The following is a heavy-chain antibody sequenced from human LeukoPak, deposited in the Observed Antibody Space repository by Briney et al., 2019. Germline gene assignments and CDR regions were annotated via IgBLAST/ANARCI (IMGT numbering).Heavy chain of an antibody. CDR1: GYTFTSYG. CDR2: ISAYNGNT. V-gene: IGHV1-18*01. CDR3: ARDLSGYSYGYMVY. Sequence: ASVKVSCKASGYTFTSYGISWVRQAPGQGLEWMGWISAYNGNTNYAQKLQGRVTMTTDTSTSTAYMELRSLRSGDTAVYYCARDLSGYSYGYMVYWGQGTLVTVSS. J-gene: IGHJ4*02. D-gene: IGHD5-18*01.